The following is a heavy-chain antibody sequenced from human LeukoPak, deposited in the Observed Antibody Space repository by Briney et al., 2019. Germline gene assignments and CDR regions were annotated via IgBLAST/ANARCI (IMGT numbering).Heavy chain of an antibody. CDR3: ARVRYSSGWYLADY. CDR1: GDSISTYY. Sequence: SETLSLTCTVSGDSISTYYWSWIRQPPGKGLEWIGYIYYSGSTNYNPSLKSRITISVDTSKNQFSPKLSSVIAADTAVYYCARVRYSSGWYLADYWGQGTLVTVSS. CDR2: IYYSGST. V-gene: IGHV4-59*01. D-gene: IGHD6-19*01. J-gene: IGHJ4*02.